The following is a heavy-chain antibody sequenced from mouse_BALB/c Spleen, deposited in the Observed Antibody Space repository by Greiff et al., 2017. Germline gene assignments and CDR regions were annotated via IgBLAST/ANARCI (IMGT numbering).Heavy chain of an antibody. J-gene: IGHJ4*01. V-gene: IGHV1S135*01. Sequence: VQLQQSGPELVKPGASVKVSCKASGYSFTDYYMYWVKQSPGKSLEWIGYIDPYNGGTSYNQKFKGKATLTVDKSSSTAFMHLNSLTSEDSAVYYCARSGYDDGTLYAMDYWGQGTSVTVSS. CDR1: GYSFTDYY. CDR2: IDPYNGGT. D-gene: IGHD2-14*01. CDR3: ARSGYDDGTLYAMDY.